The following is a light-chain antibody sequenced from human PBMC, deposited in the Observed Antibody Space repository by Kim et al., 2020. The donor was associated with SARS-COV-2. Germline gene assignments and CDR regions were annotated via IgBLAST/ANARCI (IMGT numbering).Light chain of an antibody. J-gene: IGKJ3*01. CDR3: QQYNRYPFI. CDR2: GAS. V-gene: IGKV1-16*02. Sequence: DLQMTQSPSSLSASVGDRVTISCRASEDIGSFLAWYQQKPGKAPKSLIYGASVLRSGVPSKFSGIKFGTDFTLTISNLQPEDSATYYCQQYNRYPFIFGPGTKVDIK. CDR1: EDIGSF.